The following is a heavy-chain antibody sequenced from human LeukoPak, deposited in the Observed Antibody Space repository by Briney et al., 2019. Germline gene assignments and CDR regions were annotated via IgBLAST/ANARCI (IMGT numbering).Heavy chain of an antibody. CDR1: GYTFTSYG. Sequence: GASVKVSCKASGYTFTSYGISWVRQAPGQGLEWMGGIIPIFGTANYAQKFQGRVTITTDESTSTAYMELSSLRSEDTAVYYCARGSHYYDSSGYYAYYYYYYMDVWGKGTTVTVSS. CDR3: ARGSHYYDSSGYYAYYYYYYMDV. D-gene: IGHD3-22*01. V-gene: IGHV1-69*05. CDR2: IIPIFGTA. J-gene: IGHJ6*03.